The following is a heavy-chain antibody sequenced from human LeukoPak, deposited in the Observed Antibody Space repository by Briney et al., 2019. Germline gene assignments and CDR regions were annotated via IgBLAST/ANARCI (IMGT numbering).Heavy chain of an antibody. CDR3: AKGSGWEMSYYYYYMDV. CDR2: IRYDGSNK. CDR1: GFTFSSYG. D-gene: IGHD1-26*01. Sequence: GGSLRLSCAAAGFTFSSYGMHWVRQAPGKGREWVAFIRYDGSNKYYVGSVKGRFTISRDNSKNTLYLQMNSLRAEDTAVYYCAKGSGWEMSYYYYYMDVWGKETTVTISS. V-gene: IGHV3-30*02. J-gene: IGHJ6*03.